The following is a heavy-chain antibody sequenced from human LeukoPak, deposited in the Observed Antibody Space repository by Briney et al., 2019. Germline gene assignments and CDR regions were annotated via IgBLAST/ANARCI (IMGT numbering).Heavy chain of an antibody. CDR1: GGSFSGYY. J-gene: IGHJ4*02. V-gene: IGHV4-34*01. CDR3: ARGGDSSSWSPVLLLFDY. CDR2: INHSGST. Sequence: PSETLSLTCAVYGGSFSGYYWSWIRQPPGKGLEWIGEINHSGSTNYNPSLKSRVTISVDTSKNQFSLKLSSVTAADTAVYYCARGGDSSSWSPVLLLFDYWGQGTLVTVSS. D-gene: IGHD6-13*01.